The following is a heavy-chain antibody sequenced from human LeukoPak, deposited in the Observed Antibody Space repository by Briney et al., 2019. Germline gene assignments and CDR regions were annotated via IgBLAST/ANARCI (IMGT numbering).Heavy chain of an antibody. V-gene: IGHV3-23*01. CDR2: ISGSGDST. J-gene: IGHJ4*02. Sequence: GGSLRLSCAASGFTFNSYAMSWVRQAPGKGLEWVSGISGSGDSTYYADSVKGRFTISRDNSKNTLYLQMNSLRAEDTAVYFCARRLGVAVAGAFDYWGQGTLVTVSS. CDR3: ARRLGVAVAGAFDY. CDR1: GFTFNSYA. D-gene: IGHD6-19*01.